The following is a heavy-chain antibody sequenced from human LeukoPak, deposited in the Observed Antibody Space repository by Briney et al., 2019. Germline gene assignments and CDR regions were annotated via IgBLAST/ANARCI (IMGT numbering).Heavy chain of an antibody. J-gene: IGHJ4*02. CDR3: AKHFLGAN. Sequence: GGSLILSCAASGFIFSNYAMTWVRQAPGKGLEYVATINAVNANTYYADSVKGRFTVSRDNSENTLYLQMNSLRAEDTAVYYCAKHFLGANWGQGTLVTVSS. D-gene: IGHD3-3*02. CDR2: INAVNANT. V-gene: IGHV3-23*01. CDR1: GFIFSNYA.